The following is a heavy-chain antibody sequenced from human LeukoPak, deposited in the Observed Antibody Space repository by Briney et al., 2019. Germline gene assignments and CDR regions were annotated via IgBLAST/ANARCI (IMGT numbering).Heavy chain of an antibody. CDR1: GFTFSSYA. CDR2: ISYDGSNK. J-gene: IGHJ6*03. CDR3: ARGGGSRFNYYYYMDV. Sequence: GGSLRLSCAASGFTFSSYAMHWVRQAPGKGLEWVAVISYDGSNKYYADSVKGRFTISRDNSKNTLYLQMNSLRAEDTAVYYCARGGGSRFNYYYYMDVWGKGTTVTVSS. D-gene: IGHD3-16*01. V-gene: IGHV3-30-3*01.